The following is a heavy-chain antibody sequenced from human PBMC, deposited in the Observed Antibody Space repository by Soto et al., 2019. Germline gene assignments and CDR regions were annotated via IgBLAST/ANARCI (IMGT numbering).Heavy chain of an antibody. CDR3: ARGPYYYNSGGSLGF. J-gene: IGHJ4*02. D-gene: IGHD3-22*01. V-gene: IGHV4-4*02. Sequence: TSETLSLTCAVSGGSISGTTWWTWVRQPPGKGLQYIGDIFHTGSTNYNPSLKNRVLISMDKSKNQFSLRLSSVTAADTAVYYCARGPYYYNSGGSLGFWGQGALVTVSS. CDR1: GGSISGTTW. CDR2: IFHTGST.